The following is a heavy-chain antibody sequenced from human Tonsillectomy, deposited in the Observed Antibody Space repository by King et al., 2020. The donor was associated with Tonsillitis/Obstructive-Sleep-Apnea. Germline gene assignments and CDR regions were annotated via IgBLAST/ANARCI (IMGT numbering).Heavy chain of an antibody. J-gene: IGHJ6*03. CDR1: GFTFTSFA. V-gene: IGHV3-23*04. D-gene: IGHD6-19*01. CDR2: IIDNVAAT. Sequence: VQLVESGGGWVQPGGSLRPSCQASGFTFTSFAMTWVRQPPGKGWEWVSSIIDNVAATHYADSVKGRLTTPRDNSKNTLYLQMSSLRVDDTAVYYCAGGPAGADYYYMDVWGKGRTVTVTS. CDR3: AGGPAGADYYYMDV.